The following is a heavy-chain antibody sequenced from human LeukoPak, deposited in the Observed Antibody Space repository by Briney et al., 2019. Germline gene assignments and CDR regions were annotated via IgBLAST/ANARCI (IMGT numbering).Heavy chain of an antibody. J-gene: IGHJ4*02. V-gene: IGHV3-53*01. D-gene: IGHD5-24*01. CDR3: AGLMAHRPLDY. CDR1: GFTVNSNY. Sequence: GGSLRLSCAASGFTVNSNYMSWVRQAPGKGLEWVSVIYSGGSAYYSDSVKGRFTISRDNSKNTLYLQMNSLRAEDTAVYYCAGLMAHRPLDYWGQGTLITVSS. CDR2: IYSGGSA.